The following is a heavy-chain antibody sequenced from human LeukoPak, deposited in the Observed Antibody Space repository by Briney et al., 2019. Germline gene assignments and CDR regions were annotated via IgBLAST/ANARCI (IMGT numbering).Heavy chain of an antibody. V-gene: IGHV1-2*06. CDR3: AIVDIVATAGFDY. Sequence: ASVKLSCKASGYTFTGYCMHWVRQAPGQGLEWMGRINPNSGGTNYAQKFQGRVTMTRDTSISTAYMELSRLRSDDTAVCYCAIVDIVATAGFDYWGQGTLVTVSS. CDR2: INPNSGGT. J-gene: IGHJ4*02. D-gene: IGHD5-12*01. CDR1: GYTFTGYC.